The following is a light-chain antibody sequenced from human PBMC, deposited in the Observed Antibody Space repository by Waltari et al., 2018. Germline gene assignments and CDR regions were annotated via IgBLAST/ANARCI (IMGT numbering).Light chain of an antibody. CDR3: AAWDDSLSGSYV. CDR2: RNN. J-gene: IGLJ1*01. Sequence: QSVLTQPPSASGTPGQRVTISCSRSSSNIGSNYVYWYKQLPGTTPKLLIYRNNQLPSGVPDRFSGSKSGTSASLAISGLRSEDEADYYCAAWDDSLSGSYVFGTGTKVTVL. CDR1: SSNIGSNY. V-gene: IGLV1-47*01.